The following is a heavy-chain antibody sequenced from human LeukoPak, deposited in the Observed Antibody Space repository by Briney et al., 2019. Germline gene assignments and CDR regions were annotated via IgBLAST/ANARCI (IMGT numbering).Heavy chain of an antibody. Sequence: GGSLRLSCAASGFTFTNYNMNWVRQAPGKGLEWLSFISGSSSYMYYADSVKGRFTISRDNAKNLLYVHMNSLRAEDTAVYYCARYPPGRGGLDIWGQGTMVTVSS. D-gene: IGHD2-8*02. CDR2: ISGSSSYM. CDR3: ARYPPGRGGLDI. J-gene: IGHJ3*02. CDR1: GFTFTNYN. V-gene: IGHV3-21*01.